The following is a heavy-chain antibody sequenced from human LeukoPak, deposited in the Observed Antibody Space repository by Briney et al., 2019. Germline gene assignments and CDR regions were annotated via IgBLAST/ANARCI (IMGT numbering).Heavy chain of an antibody. CDR3: GREGGYYYGSGTYFDY. V-gene: IGHV4-59*01. CDR1: GASITSYY. D-gene: IGHD3-10*01. Sequence: PSETLSLTCAVSGASITSYYWTWIRQPPGKGLEWIGYIYNSGSTNYNPSFKSRVTISVDTSKNQFSLKQTSVTAADTAVYYCGREGGYYYGSGTYFDYWGQGTLVTVSS. J-gene: IGHJ4*02. CDR2: IYNSGST.